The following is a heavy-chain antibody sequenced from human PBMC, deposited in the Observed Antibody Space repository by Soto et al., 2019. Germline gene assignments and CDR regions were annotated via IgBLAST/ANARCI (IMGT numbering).Heavy chain of an antibody. D-gene: IGHD3-10*01. V-gene: IGHV4-34*01. J-gene: IGHJ5*02. CDR2: INHSGST. CDR3: ARCYYGSGNWFDP. CDR1: GGSFSGYY. Sequence: SETLSLTCAVYGGSFSGYYWSWIRQPPGKGLEWIGEINHSGSTNYNPSLKSRVTISVDTSKNQFSLKLSSVTAADTAVYYCARCYYGSGNWFDPWGQGTLVT.